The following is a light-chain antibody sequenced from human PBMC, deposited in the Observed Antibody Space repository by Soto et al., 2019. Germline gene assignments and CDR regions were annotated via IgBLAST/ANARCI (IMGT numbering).Light chain of an antibody. CDR3: QQYYSIPPA. V-gene: IGKV4-1*01. Sequence: DIVMTQSPDSLAVSLGERATINCKSSQSVLYSSNNMNYLACYQQKPGQPPKLVINWASTRESGVPDRISGSGSGTDFTLTISSLQAEDVAVDYCQQYYSIPPAFGQGTKLEIK. CDR1: QSVLYSSNNMNY. J-gene: IGKJ2*01. CDR2: WAS.